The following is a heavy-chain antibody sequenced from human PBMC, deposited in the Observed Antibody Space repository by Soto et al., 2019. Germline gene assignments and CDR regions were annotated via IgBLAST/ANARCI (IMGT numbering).Heavy chain of an antibody. CDR3: ARGALGLLDAFDI. D-gene: IGHD1-26*01. J-gene: IGHJ3*02. V-gene: IGHV3-48*03. Sequence: GGSLRLSCAASGFTFSSYEMNWVRQAPGKGLEWVSYISSSGSTIYYADSVKGRFTISRDNAKNSLYLQMNSLRAEDTAVYYCARGALGLLDAFDIWGQGTMVTVSS. CDR2: ISSSGSTI. CDR1: GFTFSSYE.